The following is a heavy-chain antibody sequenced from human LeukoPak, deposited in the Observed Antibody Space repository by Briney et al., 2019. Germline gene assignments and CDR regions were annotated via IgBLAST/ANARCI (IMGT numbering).Heavy chain of an antibody. J-gene: IGHJ6*02. CDR3: ARDYDSSGYLYYYGMDV. Sequence: GGSLRLSCAASGFTFSSYSMSWVRQAPGKGPEWVSYISSSSSTIYYADSVKGRFTISRDNAKNSLYLQMNSLRAEDTAVYYCARDYDSSGYLYYYGMDVWGQGTTVTVSS. CDR1: GFTFSSYS. D-gene: IGHD3-22*01. CDR2: ISSSSSTI. V-gene: IGHV3-48*04.